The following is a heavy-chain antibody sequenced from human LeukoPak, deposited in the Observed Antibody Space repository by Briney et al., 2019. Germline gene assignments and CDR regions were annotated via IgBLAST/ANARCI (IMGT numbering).Heavy chain of an antibody. J-gene: IGHJ6*03. CDR3: ARVHYGSGSSYYYYSYYMDV. D-gene: IGHD3-10*01. CDR2: ISAYNGNT. V-gene: IGHV1-18*01. Sequence: ASVKVSCKASGYTFTSYGISWVRQAPGQGLEWMGWISAYNGNTNYAQKLQGRVTMTTDTSTSTAYMELRSLRSDDTAVYYCARVHYGSGSSYYYYSYYMDVWGKGTTVTVSS. CDR1: GYTFTSYG.